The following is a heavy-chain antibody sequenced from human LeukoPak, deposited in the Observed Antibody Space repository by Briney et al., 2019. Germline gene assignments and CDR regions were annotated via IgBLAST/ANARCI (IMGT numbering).Heavy chain of an antibody. CDR3: ARGYHGSGSYGSSYNWFDP. J-gene: IGHJ5*02. CDR1: GGSFSGYY. V-gene: IGHV4-34*01. D-gene: IGHD3-10*01. Sequence: SETLSLTCAVYGGSFSGYYWSWIRQPPRKGLEWIGEINHSGSTHSNPSLKSRVTILVDTSKNQFSLKLSSVTAADTAVYYCARGYHGSGSYGSSYNWFDPWGQGTLVTVSS. CDR2: INHSGST.